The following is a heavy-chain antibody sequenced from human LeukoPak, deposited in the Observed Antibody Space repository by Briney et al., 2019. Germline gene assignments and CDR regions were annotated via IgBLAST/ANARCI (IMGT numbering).Heavy chain of an antibody. CDR2: IVPILGLS. Sequence: SVKVSCKASRNIFTGYFIHWVRQAPGQGLEWMGRIVPILGLSGYAQNFQGRVTFTADKSTSTAYMELSSLRSEDTAIYYCAREPPAVGFDYWGQGTLVTVSS. CDR1: RNIFTGYF. J-gene: IGHJ4*02. V-gene: IGHV1-69*04. CDR3: AREPPAVGFDY. D-gene: IGHD2-15*01.